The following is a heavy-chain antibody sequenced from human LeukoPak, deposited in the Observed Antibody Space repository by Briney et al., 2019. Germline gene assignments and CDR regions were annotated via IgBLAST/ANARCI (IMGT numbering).Heavy chain of an antibody. CDR3: ASFSWGSGSYNQEAIWSWFDP. Sequence: SETLSFTCTVSGASISSYYWTWIRQPPGKGLEWIGYINYSGDTNYNPSLKSRVTISVDTSKNQFSLKLSSVTAADTAVYYCASFSWGSGSYNQEAIWSWFDPWGQGTLVTVSS. V-gene: IGHV4-59*08. J-gene: IGHJ5*02. D-gene: IGHD3-10*01. CDR1: GASISSYY. CDR2: INYSGDT.